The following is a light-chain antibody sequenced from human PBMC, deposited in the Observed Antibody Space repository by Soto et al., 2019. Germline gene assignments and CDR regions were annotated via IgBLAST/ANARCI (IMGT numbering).Light chain of an antibody. Sequence: DIQISQSPASVSASVGDRVTITCRASQSISIHLNWYQQKPGKAPNLLIYGASSLKSGVPARFRGSGSGTDFTLTISRLEPEDFAVYFCQQYGDLPITFGGGTKVDI. CDR2: GAS. J-gene: IGKJ4*01. CDR3: QQYGDLPIT. V-gene: IGKV1-39*01. CDR1: QSISIH.